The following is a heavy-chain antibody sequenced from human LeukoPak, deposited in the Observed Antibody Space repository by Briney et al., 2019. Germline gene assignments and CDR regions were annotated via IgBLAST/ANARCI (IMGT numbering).Heavy chain of an antibody. CDR1: GFTFSSYG. D-gene: IGHD3-10*01. CDR2: IWYDGSNK. V-gene: IGHV3-33*01. Sequence: PGRSLRLSCAASGFTFSSYGMHWVRQAPGKGLEWVAVIWYDGSNKYYADSVKGRFTISRDNSKNTLYLQMNSLRAEDTAVYDCARDSSYGSGSSFDYWGQGTLVTVSS. J-gene: IGHJ4*02. CDR3: ARDSSYGSGSSFDY.